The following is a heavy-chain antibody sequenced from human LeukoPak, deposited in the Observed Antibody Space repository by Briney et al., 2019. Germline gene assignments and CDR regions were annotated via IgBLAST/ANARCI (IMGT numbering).Heavy chain of an antibody. CDR2: IKQDGSEK. CDR1: GFTFSNYW. V-gene: IGHV3-7*01. Sequence: PGGSLRLSCAASGFTFSNYWMTWVRQAPGKGLEWVANIKQDGSEKYYVDSVKGRFTISRDNAKNSLYLQMNSLRAEDTAVYYCACKRWLQPFDFWGQGTLVTVSS. J-gene: IGHJ4*02. CDR3: ACKRWLQPFDF. D-gene: IGHD5-24*01.